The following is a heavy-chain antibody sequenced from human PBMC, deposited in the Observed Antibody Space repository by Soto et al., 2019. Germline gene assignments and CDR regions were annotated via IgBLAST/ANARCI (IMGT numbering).Heavy chain of an antibody. CDR3: ARALDFWSAYFDY. D-gene: IGHD3-3*01. V-gene: IGHV3-21*01. J-gene: IGHJ4*02. CDR2: ISSSSSYI. Sequence: GGSLRLSCAASGFTFSSYSMNWVRQAPGKGLEWVSSISSSSSYIYYADSVKGRFTISRDNAKNSLYLQMNSLRAEDTAAYYCARALDFWSAYFDYWGQGTLVTVSS. CDR1: GFTFSSYS.